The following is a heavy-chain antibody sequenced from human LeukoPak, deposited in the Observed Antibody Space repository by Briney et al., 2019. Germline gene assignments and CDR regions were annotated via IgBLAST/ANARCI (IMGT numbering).Heavy chain of an antibody. J-gene: IGHJ6*03. V-gene: IGHV1-2*02. CDR1: GYTFTGYY. Sequence: ASVKVSCKASGYTFTGYYMHWVRQAPGQGLEWMGWINPNSGGTNYAQKFQGRVTMTRDTSISTAYMELSRLRSDDTAVYYCARDRQGYYYYYYMDVWGKGTTVTVSS. CDR2: INPNSGGT. CDR3: ARDRQGYYYYYYMDV.